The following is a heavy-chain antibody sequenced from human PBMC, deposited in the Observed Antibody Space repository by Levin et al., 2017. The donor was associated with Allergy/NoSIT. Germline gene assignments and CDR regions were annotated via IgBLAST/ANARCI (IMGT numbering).Heavy chain of an antibody. D-gene: IGHD1-26*01. J-gene: IGHJ4*02. Sequence: PGGSLRLSCTASGFTFNNYAMSWVRQAPGKGLDWVSAISTGGSNTYYSDSVRGRFTISRDNSKNTLYLQMNSLRVEDTAVYYCAKDGAGTYYGIDYWGQGSLVTVSS. CDR2: ISTGGSNT. V-gene: IGHV3-23*01. CDR1: GFTFNNYA. CDR3: AKDGAGTYYGIDY.